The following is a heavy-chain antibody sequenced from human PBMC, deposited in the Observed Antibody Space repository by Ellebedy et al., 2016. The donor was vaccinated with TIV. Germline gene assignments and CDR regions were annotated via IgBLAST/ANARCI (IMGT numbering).Heavy chain of an antibody. D-gene: IGHD3-10*02. CDR2: ISSSSTM. V-gene: IGHV3-48*02. Sequence: GESLKISCAASGFTFSSYSMNWVRQAPGKGLEWVSYISSSSTMYYADSVKGRFTISRDNAKNSLYLQMNSLRDEDTAVYYCARGLTMYYFDYWGQGTLVTVSS. J-gene: IGHJ4*02. CDR1: GFTFSSYS. CDR3: ARGLTMYYFDY.